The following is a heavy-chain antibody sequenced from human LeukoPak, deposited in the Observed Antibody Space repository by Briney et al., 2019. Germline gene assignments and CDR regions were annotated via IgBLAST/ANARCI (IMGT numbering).Heavy chain of an antibody. CDR3: ARPQGGRQLWLHFDF. D-gene: IGHD5-18*01. CDR1: GFTFSDYA. J-gene: IGHJ4*02. Sequence: GRSLRLSCAASGFTFSDYAIHWVRQAPGRGLQWVSVISYDGGSKYYADSVKGRFTIPRDNSKNTVYLQMNNLRAEDTAMYYCARPQGGRQLWLHFDFWGQGTQVTVSS. CDR2: ISYDGGSK. V-gene: IGHV3-30-3*01.